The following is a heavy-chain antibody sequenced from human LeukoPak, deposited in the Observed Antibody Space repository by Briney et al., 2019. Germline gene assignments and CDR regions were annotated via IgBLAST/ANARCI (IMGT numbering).Heavy chain of an antibody. CDR1: GGTFSSYA. D-gene: IGHD2-2*01. Sequence: SVKVSCTASGGTFSSYAISWVRQAPGQGLEWMGRIIPILGIANYAQKFQGRVTITADKSTSTAYMELSSLRSEDTAVYYCARDDIVVVPAAIDGDWFDPWGQGTLVTVSS. J-gene: IGHJ5*02. CDR2: IIPILGIA. CDR3: ARDDIVVVPAAIDGDWFDP. V-gene: IGHV1-69*04.